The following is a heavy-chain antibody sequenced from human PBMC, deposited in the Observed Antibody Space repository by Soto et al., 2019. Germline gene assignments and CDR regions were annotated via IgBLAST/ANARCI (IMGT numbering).Heavy chain of an antibody. CDR1: GYTFTSYD. CDR2: MNPNRGNT. CDR3: ARERSAAGTGWFDP. V-gene: IGHV1-8*01. J-gene: IGHJ5*02. D-gene: IGHD6-13*01. Sequence: QVQLVQSGAEVKKSGASVKVSCKASGYTFTSYDINWVRQATGQGLEWMGWMNPNRGNTGYAQKFQGRVTMTRNTSISTAYMELSSLRYEDTAVYYRARERSAAGTGWFDPWGQGTLVTVSS.